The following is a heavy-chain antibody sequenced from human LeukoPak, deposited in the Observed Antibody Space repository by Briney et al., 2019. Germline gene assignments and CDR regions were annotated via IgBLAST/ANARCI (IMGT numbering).Heavy chain of an antibody. Sequence: GGSLRLSCAVFGFTFSGYGMHGVRQAPGKGLEWVAVISFDGSHKYYADSVKGRFTISRDNSKNTLDLQMSSLRAEDTAVYYCAKDCSGGSCYSFDYWGQGALVTVSS. CDR3: AKDCSGGSCYSFDY. V-gene: IGHV3-30*18. J-gene: IGHJ4*02. CDR1: GFTFSGYG. D-gene: IGHD2-15*01. CDR2: ISFDGSHK.